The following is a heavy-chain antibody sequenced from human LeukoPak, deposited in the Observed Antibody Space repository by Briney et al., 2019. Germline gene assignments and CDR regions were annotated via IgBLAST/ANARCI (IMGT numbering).Heavy chain of an antibody. V-gene: IGHV3-23*01. CDR3: AKYSVDTAVVHDAFDI. CDR1: GFTFSSYA. J-gene: IGHJ3*02. CDR2: ISGSGGST. Sequence: GSLRLSCAASGFTFSSYAMSWVRQAPGKGLEWVSAISGSGGSTYYADSVKGRFTISRDNSKNTLYLQMNSLRAEDTAVYYCAKYSVDTAVVHDAFDIWGQGTMVTVSS. D-gene: IGHD5-18*01.